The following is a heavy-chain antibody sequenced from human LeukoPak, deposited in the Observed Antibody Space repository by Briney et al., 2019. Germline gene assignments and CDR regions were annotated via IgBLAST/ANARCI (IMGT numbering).Heavy chain of an antibody. CDR3: ARLTYCGGDCPVY. J-gene: IGHJ4*02. Sequence: GESLKISCKGSGYSFSNYWISWVRQMPGKGLEWMGRIDPSDSNTKYSPSFQGHVTISADKSISTAYLQWSSLKASDTAMYYCARLTYCGGDCPVYWGQGTLVTVSS. V-gene: IGHV5-10-1*01. CDR1: GYSFSNYW. D-gene: IGHD2-21*02. CDR2: IDPSDSNT.